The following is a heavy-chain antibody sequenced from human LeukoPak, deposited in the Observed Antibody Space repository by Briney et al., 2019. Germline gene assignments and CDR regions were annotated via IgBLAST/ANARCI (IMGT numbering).Heavy chain of an antibody. D-gene: IGHD3-3*02. CDR2: IYHSGST. CDR3: ARVAPDAAFDI. J-gene: IGHJ3*02. CDR1: GYSISSGYY. V-gene: IGHV4-38-2*02. Sequence: KPSETLSLTCTVSGYSISSGYYWGWIRQPPGKGLEWIGSIYHSGSTYYNPSLKSRVTISVDTSKNQFSLKLGSVTAADTAVYYCARVAPDAAFDIWGQGTMVTVSS.